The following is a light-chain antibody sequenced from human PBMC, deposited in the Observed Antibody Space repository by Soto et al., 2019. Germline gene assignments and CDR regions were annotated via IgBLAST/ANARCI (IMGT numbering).Light chain of an antibody. Sequence: SVLTQPASVSGSPGQSITISCTGTSSDVGGYNYVSWYQQHPGKAPKLMIYDVSNRPSGVSNRFSGSKSGNTASLTISGLQAEDEADYYRSSYTSSSTVYVFGTGTKVTVL. CDR2: DVS. CDR1: SSDVGGYNY. J-gene: IGLJ1*01. V-gene: IGLV2-14*01. CDR3: SSYTSSSTVYV.